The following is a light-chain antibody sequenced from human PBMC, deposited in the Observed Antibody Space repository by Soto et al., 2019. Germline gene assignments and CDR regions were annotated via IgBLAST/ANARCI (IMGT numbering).Light chain of an antibody. V-gene: IGLV2-14*01. J-gene: IGLJ2*01. Sequence: QSALTQPASVSGSPGQSITTSCTGTSSDVGGYNYVSWYQQHPGKAPKLMIYEVSNRPSGVSNRFSGSKSGNTASLTISGLQAEDEADYYCSSYTSSSFVVFGGGTKVTVL. CDR3: SSYTSSSFVV. CDR1: SSDVGGYNY. CDR2: EVS.